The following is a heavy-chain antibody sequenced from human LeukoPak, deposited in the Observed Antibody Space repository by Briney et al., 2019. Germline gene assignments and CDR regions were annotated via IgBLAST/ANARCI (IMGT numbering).Heavy chain of an antibody. J-gene: IGHJ4*02. V-gene: IGHV3-13*01. CDR3: ARGIIVVRGVLKAFDY. CDR1: GLTFSTND. D-gene: IGHD3-10*01. CDR2: IGTAGDT. Sequence: PGGSLRLSCEVSGLTFSTNDMHWVRQATGKGLEWVSGIGTAGDTYYSDSVKGRFTISRENARNSSYLQMNSLRAGDTAVYYCARGIIVVRGVLKAFDYWGQGTLVTVSS.